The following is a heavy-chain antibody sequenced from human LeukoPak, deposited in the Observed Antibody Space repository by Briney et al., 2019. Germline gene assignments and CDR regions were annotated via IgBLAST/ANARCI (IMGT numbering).Heavy chain of an antibody. CDR1: GFTVSSNY. V-gene: IGHV3-53*01. Sequence: PGGSLRLSCAASGFTVSSNYMSWVRQAPGKGLKWVSVIYSGGSTYYADSVKGRFTISRDNSKNTLYLQMNSLRAEDTAVYYCAKIGGVEMGTNWFDPWGQGTLVTVSS. CDR3: AKIGGVEMGTNWFDP. CDR2: IYSGGST. J-gene: IGHJ5*02. D-gene: IGHD3-16*01.